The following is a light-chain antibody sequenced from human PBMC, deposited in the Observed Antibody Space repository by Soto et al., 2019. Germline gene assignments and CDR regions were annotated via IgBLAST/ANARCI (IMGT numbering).Light chain of an antibody. V-gene: IGLV2-14*01. CDR3: SSYTVSTPVV. CDR2: EVS. J-gene: IGLJ3*02. CDR1: SSDVGGYNY. Sequence: QSALTQPASVSGSPGQSITISCTGTSSDVGGYNYVSWYQQHPGKAPRLMIYEVSNRPSGVSNRFSGSKSGNTASLTISGLQVEDEADYYCSSYTVSTPVVFGGGTKVTVL.